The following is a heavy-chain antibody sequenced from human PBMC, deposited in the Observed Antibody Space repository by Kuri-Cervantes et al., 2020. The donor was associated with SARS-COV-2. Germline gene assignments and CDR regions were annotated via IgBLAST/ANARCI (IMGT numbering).Heavy chain of an antibody. CDR1: RSTFSSYG. J-gene: IGHJ4*02. V-gene: IGHV3-33*08. Sequence: GGSLRLSCAASRSTFSSYGMQLVRQAPGKGLEWVAVIWYGVSNKYSADSVTGRFTISRDNSKNTLYLQMNSLRAEDTAVYYCARDVRSSIHSSGWYPGLFDYWGQGTLVTVSS. D-gene: IGHD6-19*01. CDR2: IWYGVSNK. CDR3: ARDVRSSIHSSGWYPGLFDY.